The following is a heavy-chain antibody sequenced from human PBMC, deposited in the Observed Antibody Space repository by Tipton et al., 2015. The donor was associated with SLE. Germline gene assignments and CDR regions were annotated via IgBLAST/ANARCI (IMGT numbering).Heavy chain of an antibody. V-gene: IGHV3-11*04. CDR1: GFTFSDYY. CDR3: ARTVRELNN. J-gene: IGHJ4*02. D-gene: IGHD3-10*01. Sequence: SLRLSCTASGFTFSDYYMSWIRQAPGKGLEWISYIGRSSSDIYYADSVKGRFTISRDNAKNSLYLQMNSLRAEDTAVYYCARTVRELNNWGQGTLVTVSS. CDR2: IGRSSSDI.